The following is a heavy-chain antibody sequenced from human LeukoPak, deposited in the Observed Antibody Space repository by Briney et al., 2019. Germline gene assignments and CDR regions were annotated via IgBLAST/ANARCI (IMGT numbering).Heavy chain of an antibody. J-gene: IGHJ6*02. D-gene: IGHD2-2*01. CDR1: GYTLTELS. Sequence: VASVKVSCKVSGYTLTELSMHWVRQAPGKGLEWMGGFDPEDGGTIYAQKFQGRVTMTEDTSTDTAYMELSSLRSEDTAVYYCASTIIVVPAAHAYYGMDVWGQGTTVTVSS. CDR2: FDPEDGGT. CDR3: ASTIIVVPAAHAYYGMDV. V-gene: IGHV1-24*01.